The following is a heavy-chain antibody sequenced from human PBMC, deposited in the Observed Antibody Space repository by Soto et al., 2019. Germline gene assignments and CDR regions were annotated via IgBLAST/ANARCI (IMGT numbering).Heavy chain of an antibody. CDR3: ARGYYTSWYWFDR. CDR2: IYYSGST. J-gene: IGHJ2*01. CDR1: GGSVSTGVHY. Sequence: QVQLQESGPGLVKPSETLSLTCTVSVSGGSVSTGVHYWSWIRQPPGKGLEWIGYIYYSGSTNYTPSLQHRVPISVDTSKNQFSLKLTSVTAEDTAVYYCARGYYTSWYWFDRWGRGTLVTVSS. V-gene: IGHV4-61*08. D-gene: IGHD6-13*01.